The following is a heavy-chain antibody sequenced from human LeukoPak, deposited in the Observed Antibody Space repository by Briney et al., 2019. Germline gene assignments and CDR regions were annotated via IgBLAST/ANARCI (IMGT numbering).Heavy chain of an antibody. CDR1: GGSFSGYY. Sequence: SETLSLTCAVYGGSFSGYYWSWIRQPPGKGLEWIGAINHSGSTNYNPSLKSRVTISVDTSTNQFSLMLSSVTAADTTVYYCARVRVSYYYGSGRHTNWFDPWGQGTLVTVSS. CDR2: INHSGST. CDR3: ARVRVSYYYGSGRHTNWFDP. V-gene: IGHV4-34*01. D-gene: IGHD3-10*01. J-gene: IGHJ5*02.